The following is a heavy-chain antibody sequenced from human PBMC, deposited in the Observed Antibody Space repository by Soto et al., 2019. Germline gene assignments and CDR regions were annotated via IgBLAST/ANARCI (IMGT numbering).Heavy chain of an antibody. CDR2: ISSNGGST. D-gene: IGHD5-12*01. CDR1: GFTFSSYA. CDR3: VKGKRLWLRWPGGMDV. V-gene: IGHV3-64D*06. Sequence: GGSLRLSCSASGFTFSSYAMHWVRQAPGKGLEYVSAISSNGGSTYYADSVKGRFTISRDNSKNTLYLQMSSLRAGDTAVYYCVKGKRLWLRWPGGMDVWGQGTTVTVSS. J-gene: IGHJ6*02.